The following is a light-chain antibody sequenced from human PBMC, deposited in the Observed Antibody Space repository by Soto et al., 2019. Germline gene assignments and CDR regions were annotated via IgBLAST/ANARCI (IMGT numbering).Light chain of an antibody. J-gene: IGKJ1*01. V-gene: IGKV3-20*01. Sequence: EIVLTQSPGTLSLSPGDRATLSCRASQSVCSSCLAWYQQKPGQAPRLLIYGASSRATGIPDRFSGSGSGTDFTLTISRLEPEDFAVYYCHHYGSSLWTFGQGTKVEIK. CDR1: QSVCSSC. CDR3: HHYGSSLWT. CDR2: GAS.